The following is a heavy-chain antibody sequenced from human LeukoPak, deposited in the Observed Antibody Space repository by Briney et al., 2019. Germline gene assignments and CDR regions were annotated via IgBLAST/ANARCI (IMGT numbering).Heavy chain of an antibody. CDR1: GGSFSGYY. CDR3: YYMDV. CDR2: INTRGST. Sequence: SETLSLTCAVYGGSFSGYYWSWIRQPAGKGLEWIGRINTRGSTNYNPSLKSRVTISVDMSKNQFSLKLSSVTAADTALYYYYYMDVWGKGTTVTISS. V-gene: IGHV4-59*10. J-gene: IGHJ6*03.